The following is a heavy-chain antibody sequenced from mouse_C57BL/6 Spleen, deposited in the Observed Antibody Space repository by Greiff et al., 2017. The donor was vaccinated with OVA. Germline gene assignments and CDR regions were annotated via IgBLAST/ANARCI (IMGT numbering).Heavy chain of an antibody. V-gene: IGHV1-82*01. CDR3: AREDYDYDLSG. CDR1: GYAFSSSW. J-gene: IGHJ3*02. CDR2: IYPGDGDT. D-gene: IGHD2-4*01. Sequence: QVQLQQSGPELVKPGASVKISCKASGYAFSSSWMNWVKQRPGKGLEWIGRIYPGDGDTNYNGKFKGKATLTADKSSSTAYMQLSSLTSEDSAVYFCAREDYDYDLSGWGQGTLVTVSA.